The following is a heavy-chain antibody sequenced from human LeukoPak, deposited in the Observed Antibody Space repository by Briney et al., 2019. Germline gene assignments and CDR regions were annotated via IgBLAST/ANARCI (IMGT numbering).Heavy chain of an antibody. CDR1: GGSISSSSYY. J-gene: IGHJ4*02. Sequence: SETLSLTCTVSGGSISSSSYYWGWIRQPPEKGLDSIGNIYVGGSTYYNPSLNSRVTLSLDTSRNQISLDLNSVTAADTAVYYCARLQYYYDSSGFFDYWGQGTVVTVSS. CDR2: IYVGGST. V-gene: IGHV4-39*07. CDR3: ARLQYYYDSSGFFDY. D-gene: IGHD3-22*01.